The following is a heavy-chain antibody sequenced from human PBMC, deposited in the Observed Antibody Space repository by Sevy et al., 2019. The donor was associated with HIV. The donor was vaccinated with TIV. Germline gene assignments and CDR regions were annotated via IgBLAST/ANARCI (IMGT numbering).Heavy chain of an antibody. CDR1: GFTFSRYW. Sequence: GGSLRLSCAASGFTFSRYWMSWVRQAPGKGLEWVANIKQDGSEKYSADSVKGRFTISRDNAKSSLYLHMNSLRAEDTATYYCVRGSPSGSEILLGSSNADNWYFDLWGRGTLVTVSS. V-gene: IGHV3-7*01. J-gene: IGHJ2*01. CDR3: VRGSPSGSEILLGSSNADNWYFDL. D-gene: IGHD3-10*01. CDR2: IKQDGSEK.